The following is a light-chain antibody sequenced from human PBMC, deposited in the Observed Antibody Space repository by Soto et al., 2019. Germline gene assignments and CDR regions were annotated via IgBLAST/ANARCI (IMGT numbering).Light chain of an antibody. J-gene: IGKJ1*01. Sequence: DIQLTHSPSTRSASVGDRVTLTWGASQSISSWLAWYQQKTGKAPKPLIYDASSLASGVPSRFSGSGSGTEFNLTISSLQTDDFATYYCQQYNSYSGTFGQGTKVDI. CDR3: QQYNSYSGT. CDR2: DAS. CDR1: QSISSW. V-gene: IGKV1-5*01.